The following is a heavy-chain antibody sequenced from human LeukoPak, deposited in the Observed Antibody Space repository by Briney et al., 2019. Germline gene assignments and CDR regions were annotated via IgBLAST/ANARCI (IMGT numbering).Heavy chain of an antibody. CDR3: ARDLRENCGGDCYGLDY. V-gene: IGHV4-38-2*02. J-gene: IGHJ4*02. D-gene: IGHD2-21*02. CDR2: IYHSGST. CDR1: GYSISSGYY. Sequence: SETLSLTCTVSGYSISSGYYWGWIRQPPGKGLEWIGSIYHSGSTYYSPSLKSRVSISVDTSKNQFSLKLSSVTAADTAVYYCARDLRENCGGDCYGLDYWGQGTLVTVPS.